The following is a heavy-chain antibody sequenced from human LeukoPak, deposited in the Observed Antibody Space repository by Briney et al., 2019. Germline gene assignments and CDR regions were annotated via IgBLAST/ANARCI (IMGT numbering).Heavy chain of an antibody. Sequence: PGRSLRLSCAASGFTFSSNGVHWVRQAPGKGLEWVAVVSYDESSIYYAGSAKGRFTISRDNSKNTLFLQMNSLRVEDTAVYYCAKDKSRSWSLDYWGQGTLVTVSS. D-gene: IGHD3-3*01. J-gene: IGHJ4*02. CDR1: GFTFSSNG. V-gene: IGHV3-30*18. CDR3: AKDKSRSWSLDY. CDR2: VSYDESSI.